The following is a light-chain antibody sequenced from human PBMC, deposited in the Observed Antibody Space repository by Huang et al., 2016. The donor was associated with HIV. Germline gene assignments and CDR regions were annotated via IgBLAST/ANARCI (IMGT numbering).Light chain of an antibody. CDR2: AAS. CDR3: LQHNSYPWT. V-gene: IGKV1-17*03. CDR1: QGISNS. Sequence: DIQMTQSPSAVSASVGDRVTITCRASQGISNSLVWFQQKPGKVPGRLIYAASTLQTGVPSRFGGSGSGTEFTLTISSLQPDDFAIYYCLQHNSYPWTFGQGTKVEI. J-gene: IGKJ1*01.